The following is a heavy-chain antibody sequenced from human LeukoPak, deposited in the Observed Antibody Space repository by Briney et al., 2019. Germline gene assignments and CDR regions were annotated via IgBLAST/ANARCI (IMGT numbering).Heavy chain of an antibody. CDR1: GGSISSSDYY. CDR2: IYFGGST. CDR3: ARALGYCSGGSCTRGYNWFDP. V-gene: IGHV4-39*01. J-gene: IGHJ5*02. D-gene: IGHD2-15*01. Sequence: PSETLSLTCTVSGGSISSSDYYWGWIRQPPGKGLEWIGSIYFGGSTYYNPSLKSRVTISVDTSMNQFSLELSFVTTADTAVYYCARALGYCSGGSCTRGYNWFDPWGQGTLVTVSS.